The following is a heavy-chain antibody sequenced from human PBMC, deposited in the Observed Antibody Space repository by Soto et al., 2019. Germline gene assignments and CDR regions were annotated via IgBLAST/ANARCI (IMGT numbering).Heavy chain of an antibody. CDR1: GFTFSSYS. Sequence: WGSLRLSCAASGFTFSSYSMNWVRQAPGKGLEWVSSISSSSSYIYYADSVKGRFTISRDNAKNSLYLQMNSLRAEDTAVYYCARRNEQWLVPFSEDAFDIWGQGTMVTVSS. CDR3: ARRNEQWLVPFSEDAFDI. V-gene: IGHV3-21*01. J-gene: IGHJ3*02. CDR2: ISSSSSYI. D-gene: IGHD6-19*01.